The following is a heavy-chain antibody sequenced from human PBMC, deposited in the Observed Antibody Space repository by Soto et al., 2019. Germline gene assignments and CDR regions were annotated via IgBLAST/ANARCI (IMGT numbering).Heavy chain of an antibody. CDR3: VKGMSYGYEVLDY. D-gene: IGHD3-16*01. CDR2: IRGSGGSI. J-gene: IGHJ4*02. V-gene: IGHV3-23*01. Sequence: GGSLRLSCVASGFTFSSYAMNWVRQAPGMGLEWVSTIRGSGGSIYCADSVKGRFAISRDNSKNTLFLQMIILRVEDTAIYCCVKGMSYGYEVLDYWGQATLVTVST. CDR1: GFTFSSYA.